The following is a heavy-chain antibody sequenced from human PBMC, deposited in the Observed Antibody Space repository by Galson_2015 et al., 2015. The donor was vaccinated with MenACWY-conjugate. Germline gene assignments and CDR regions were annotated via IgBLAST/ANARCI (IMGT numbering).Heavy chain of an antibody. J-gene: IGHJ4*02. CDR2: ISGSGGST. CDR3: AKHLSPRYMVRGLGY. V-gene: IGHV3-23*01. CDR1: GFTFSSYA. D-gene: IGHD3-10*01. Sequence: SLRLSCAASGFTFSSYAMSWVRQAPGKGLEWVSAISGSGGSTYYADSVKGRFTISRDNSKNTLYLQMNSLRAEDTAVYYCAKHLSPRYMVRGLGYWGQGTLVTVSS.